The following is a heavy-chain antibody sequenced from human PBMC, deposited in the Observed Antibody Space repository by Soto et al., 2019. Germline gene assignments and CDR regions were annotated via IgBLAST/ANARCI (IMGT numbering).Heavy chain of an antibody. CDR1: GFTFSSYA. D-gene: IGHD3-10*01. Sequence: GGSLRLSCAASGFTFSSYAMSWVRQAPGKGLEWVSGISGSGGSTYYADSVKGRFTISRDNSNNTLYLQMNRLRAEDTAVYYCAKDIVRYYGSGNDWFDPWGQGTLVTVSS. J-gene: IGHJ5*02. CDR3: AKDIVRYYGSGNDWFDP. V-gene: IGHV3-23*01. CDR2: ISGSGGST.